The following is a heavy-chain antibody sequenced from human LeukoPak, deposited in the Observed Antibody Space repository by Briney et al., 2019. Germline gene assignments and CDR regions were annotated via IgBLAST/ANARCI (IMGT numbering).Heavy chain of an antibody. CDR2: ISGSGAYT. D-gene: IGHD1-1*01. Sequence: PGGSLRLSXAASGFTFSSYAMSWVRQAPGKGMEWVSFISGSGAYTYYADSVRGRFTISRDNSKNTLYLQMNSLKAEDTAVYYCAKGGTTGLYYFDYWGQRTLVTVSS. CDR1: GFTFSSYA. J-gene: IGHJ4*02. V-gene: IGHV3-23*01. CDR3: AKGGTTGLYYFDY.